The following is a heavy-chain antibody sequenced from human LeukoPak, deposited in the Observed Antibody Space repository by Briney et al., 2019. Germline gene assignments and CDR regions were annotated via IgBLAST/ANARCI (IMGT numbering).Heavy chain of an antibody. CDR3: ARDLLTSVSSSGWYNPFDY. CDR2: IIPFLGIA. J-gene: IGHJ4*02. CDR1: GGTFSSYA. Sequence: SVKVSCKASGGTFSSYAISWVRPAPGQGLEWMGRIIPFLGIANYAQKFQGRVAITADKSTSTAYMELSSLRSEDTAVYYCARDLLTSVSSSGWYNPFDYWGQGTLVTVSS. D-gene: IGHD6-19*01. V-gene: IGHV1-69*04.